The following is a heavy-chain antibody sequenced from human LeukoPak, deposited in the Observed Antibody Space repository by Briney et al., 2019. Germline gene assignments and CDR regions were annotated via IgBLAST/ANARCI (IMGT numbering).Heavy chain of an antibody. Sequence: GASVKVSCKASGGTFSSYAISWVRQAPGQGLEWMGGIIPIFGTANYAQKFQGRVTITTDESTSTAYMELSSLRSEDTAVYYCARGHCSSTSCYNYYYYYMDVWGKGTTVTVSS. V-gene: IGHV1-69*05. J-gene: IGHJ6*03. CDR2: IIPIFGTA. D-gene: IGHD2-2*02. CDR3: ARGHCSSTSCYNYYYYYMDV. CDR1: GGTFSSYA.